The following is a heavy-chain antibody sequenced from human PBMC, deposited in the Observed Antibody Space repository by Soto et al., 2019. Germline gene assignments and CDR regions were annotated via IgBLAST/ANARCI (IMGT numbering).Heavy chain of an antibody. CDR3: ARGSRLFGGVIVIRSPGDYFDY. V-gene: IGHV4-4*07. J-gene: IGHJ4*02. Sequence: NPSETLSLTCTVSGGSISSYYWSWIRQPAGKGLEWIGRIYTSGSTNYNPSLKSRVTMSVDTSKNQFSLKLSSVTAADTAVYYCARGSRLFGGVIVIRSPGDYFDYWGQGTLVTVSS. D-gene: IGHD3-16*02. CDR1: GGSISSYY. CDR2: IYTSGST.